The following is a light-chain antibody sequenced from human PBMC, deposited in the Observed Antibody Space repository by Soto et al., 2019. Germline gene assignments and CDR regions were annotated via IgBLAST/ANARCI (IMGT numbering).Light chain of an antibody. CDR1: SSDVGGYNY. V-gene: IGLV2-8*01. Sequence: SALTQPPSASGSPGQSVTISCTGTSSDVGGYNYVSWYQQHPGKAPKLMIYEVSKRPSGVPDRFSGSKSGNTASLTVSGLQAEDEADYYCNSYAGSNNVLFGGGTKLTVL. CDR3: NSYAGSNNVL. CDR2: EVS. J-gene: IGLJ2*01.